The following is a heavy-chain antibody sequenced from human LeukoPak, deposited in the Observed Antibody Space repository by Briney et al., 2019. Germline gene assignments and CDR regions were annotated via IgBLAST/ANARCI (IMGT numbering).Heavy chain of an antibody. V-gene: IGHV3-21*01. CDR3: AREGLDYCSSTSCYNLYY. J-gene: IGHJ4*02. CDR1: GFTFSSYS. Sequence: GGSLRLSCAASGFTFSSYSMNWVRQAPGKGLEWVSSISSSSSYIYYADSVKGRFTISRDNAKNSLYLQMNSLRAEDTAVYYCAREGLDYCSSTSCYNLYYWGQGTLVTVSS. D-gene: IGHD2-2*02. CDR2: ISSSSSYI.